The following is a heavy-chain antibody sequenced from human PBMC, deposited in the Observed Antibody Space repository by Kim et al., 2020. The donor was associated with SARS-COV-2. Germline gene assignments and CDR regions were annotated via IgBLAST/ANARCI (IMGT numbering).Heavy chain of an antibody. Sequence: GGSLRLSCAASGFTFSSYGMHWVRQAPGKGLEWVAVIWYDGSNKYYADSVKGRFTISRDNSKNTLYLQMNSLRAEDTAVYYCARDLVAITMVRKIIIKEGPLDVWGKGTTVTVSS. V-gene: IGHV3-33*01. D-gene: IGHD3-10*01. J-gene: IGHJ6*04. CDR3: ARDLVAITMVRKIIIKEGPLDV. CDR1: GFTFSSYG. CDR2: IWYDGSNK.